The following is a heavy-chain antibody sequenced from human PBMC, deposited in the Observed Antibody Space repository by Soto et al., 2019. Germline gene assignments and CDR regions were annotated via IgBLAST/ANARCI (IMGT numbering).Heavy chain of an antibody. Sequence: GGSLRLSCAASGFTFSSYGMHWVRQAPGKGLDWVAVIWYDGSNRYYADSVKGRFTISRDNSKNKLYLQMNSLRAEDTAVYYCAPDAYHSSGYYPFDYWGQGTLVTVSS. CDR2: IWYDGSNR. V-gene: IGHV3-33*01. J-gene: IGHJ4*02. CDR1: GFTFSSYG. D-gene: IGHD3-22*01. CDR3: APDAYHSSGYYPFDY.